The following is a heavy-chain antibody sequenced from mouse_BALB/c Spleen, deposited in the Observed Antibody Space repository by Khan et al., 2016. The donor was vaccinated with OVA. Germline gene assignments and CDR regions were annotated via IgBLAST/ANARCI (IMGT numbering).Heavy chain of an antibody. Sequence: EVQLQQSGPELVKPGASVKIPCKASGYTFTDYNMDWVKESHGKSLEWIGDINPNNGHTTYNQKFKGKSPSTLDKSSSTASMDLSSLTSADTAVEYCSRGVCGSGEAWFAYWGQGTLVTVAA. CDR1: GYTFTDYN. CDR3: SRGVCGSGEAWFAY. V-gene: IGHV1-18*01. D-gene: IGHD1-3*01. CDR2: INPNNGHT. J-gene: IGHJ3*01.